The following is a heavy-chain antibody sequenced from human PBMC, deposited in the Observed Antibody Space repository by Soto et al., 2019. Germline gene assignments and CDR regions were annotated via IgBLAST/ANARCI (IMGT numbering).Heavy chain of an antibody. CDR1: GVSVSSGSFY. Sequence: QVQLQESGPGLVKPSETLSLTCTVSGVSVSSGSFYWTWIRQPPGKGLEWIGFISYSGSTNYNPSLKRRVTISLDTSRSQISLKVSSVTAADTAVYYCGRGATVTQSDYGGQGTRVTVSP. CDR3: GRGATVTQSDY. CDR2: ISYSGST. J-gene: IGHJ4*02. D-gene: IGHD4-17*01. V-gene: IGHV4-61*01.